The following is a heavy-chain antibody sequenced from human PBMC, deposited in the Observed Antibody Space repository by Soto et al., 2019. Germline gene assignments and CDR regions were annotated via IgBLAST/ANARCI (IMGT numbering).Heavy chain of an antibody. D-gene: IGHD3-16*01. CDR3: ARLKQDYAVA. CDR2: MNPNSGNT. CDR1: DNTFPSYD. J-gene: IGHJ4*02. V-gene: IGHV1-8*01. Sequence: QVQLVQSGAEVKKPGASVKVSCKASDNTFPSYDINWVRKATGQGLEWMGWMNPNSGNTAYAQKFQGRVTMTRNTSISTAYMELSSLRSEDTAVYYCARLKQDYAVAWGQGTLVTVSS.